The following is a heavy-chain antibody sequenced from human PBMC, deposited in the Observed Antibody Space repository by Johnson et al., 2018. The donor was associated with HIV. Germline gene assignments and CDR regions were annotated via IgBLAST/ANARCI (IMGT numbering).Heavy chain of an antibody. D-gene: IGHD2/OR15-2a*01. CDR1: GFAFSSYA. CDR2: ISGSGGST. Sequence: VHLVESGGGLVQPGGSLRLSCAASGFAFSSYAMTWVRQAPGKGLEWVSAISGSGGSTYYADSVKGRFTILRDNSKNTLYLQMNSLRAEDTAVYYCATGAFHAYDMWGQGTMVTVSS. CDR3: ATGAFHAYDM. J-gene: IGHJ3*02. V-gene: IGHV3-23*04.